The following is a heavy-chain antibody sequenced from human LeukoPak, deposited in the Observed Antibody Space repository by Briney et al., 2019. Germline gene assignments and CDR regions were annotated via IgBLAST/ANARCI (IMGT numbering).Heavy chain of an antibody. Sequence: GSLRLSCAASGFTFSSSRMLWVRQTPGKGLVWVSNINTDGSTTNYADSVKGRFTISRDNAKNTPFLQMNSLRAEDTAIYYCVRSWGEDYWGQGTLVTVSS. V-gene: IGHV3-74*01. CDR3: VRSWGEDY. D-gene: IGHD3-16*01. CDR2: INTDGSTT. CDR1: GFTFSSSR. J-gene: IGHJ4*02.